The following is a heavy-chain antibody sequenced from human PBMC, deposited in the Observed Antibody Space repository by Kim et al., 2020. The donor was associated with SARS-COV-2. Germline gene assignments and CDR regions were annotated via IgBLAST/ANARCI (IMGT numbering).Heavy chain of an antibody. CDR1: GGSISSSNYY. CDR3: ARHSWRRPGYSAYYFD. D-gene: IGHD3-9*01. J-gene: IGHJ4*01. CDR2: IYYSGST. V-gene: IGHV4-39*01. Sequence: SETLSLTCTVSGGSISSSNYYWGWIRQPPGKGLEWIGSIYYSGSTYYNPSLKSRVTISVDTSKNQFSLRLSSVTAADTAVYYCARHSWRRPGYSAYYFD.